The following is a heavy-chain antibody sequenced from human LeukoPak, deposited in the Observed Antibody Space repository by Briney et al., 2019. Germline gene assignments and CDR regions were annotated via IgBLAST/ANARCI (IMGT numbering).Heavy chain of an antibody. V-gene: IGHV3-48*03. Sequence: GGSLRLSCAASGFTFSSYEMNWVRQAPGKGLEWVSYISSSGSTIYYADSVKGRFTISRDNAKNSLYLQMHSLRAEDTAVYYCARDHPVAGFDYWGQGTLVTVSS. J-gene: IGHJ4*02. CDR2: ISSSGSTI. CDR1: GFTFSSYE. D-gene: IGHD6-19*01. CDR3: ARDHPVAGFDY.